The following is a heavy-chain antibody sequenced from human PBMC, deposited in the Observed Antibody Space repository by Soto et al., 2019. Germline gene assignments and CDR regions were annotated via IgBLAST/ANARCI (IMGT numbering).Heavy chain of an antibody. CDR1: GYTFTSYG. CDR2: ISAYNGNT. J-gene: IGHJ5*02. Sequence: QVQLVQSGAEVKKPGASVKVSCKASGYTFTSYGISWVRQAPGQGLEWMGWISAYNGNTNYAQKLQGRVTMTTDTSTSTAFMELRSLRADDTAVSYCARVFSITKENWFDPWGQGTLVTVSS. D-gene: IGHD3-10*01. V-gene: IGHV1-18*01. CDR3: ARVFSITKENWFDP.